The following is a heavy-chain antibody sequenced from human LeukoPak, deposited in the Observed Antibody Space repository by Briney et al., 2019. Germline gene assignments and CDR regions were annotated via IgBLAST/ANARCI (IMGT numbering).Heavy chain of an antibody. J-gene: IGHJ4*02. CDR1: GGSVSSGSYY. CDR2: IYYSGST. Sequence: SETLSLTCTVSGGSVSSGSYYWTWIRQPPGKGLEWIGYIYYSGSTNYNPSLKSRVTISVDTSKGQFSLKLSSVTTEDTAVYYCASGYGDYASIDFWGQGTLVTVST. V-gene: IGHV4-61*01. CDR3: ASGYGDYASIDF. D-gene: IGHD4-17*01.